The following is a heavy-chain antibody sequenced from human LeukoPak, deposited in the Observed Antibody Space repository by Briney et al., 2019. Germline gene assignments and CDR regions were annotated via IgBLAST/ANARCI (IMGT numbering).Heavy chain of an antibody. V-gene: IGHV3-23*01. CDR3: ARDDEGDGYSYNY. Sequence: GGSLRLSCAASGFTFSSYAMSWVRQAPGKGLEWVSAISGSGGSTYYADSVKGRFTISRDNSKNTLYLQMNSLRAEDTAVYYCARDDEGDGYSYNYWGQGTLVTVSS. D-gene: IGHD5-18*01. J-gene: IGHJ4*02. CDR2: ISGSGGST. CDR1: GFTFSSYA.